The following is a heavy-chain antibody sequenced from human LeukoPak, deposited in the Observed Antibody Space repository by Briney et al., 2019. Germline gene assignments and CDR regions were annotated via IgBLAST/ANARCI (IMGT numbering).Heavy chain of an antibody. CDR3: ARGAYYYGSGSNYHYYYYMDV. V-gene: IGHV1-2*02. D-gene: IGHD3-10*01. CDR1: GYTFTGYY. Sequence: ASVKVSCKASGYTFTGYYMHWVRQAPGQGLEWMGWINPNSGGTNYAQKFQGRVTMTRDTSISTAYMELSRLRSDDTAVYYCARGAYYYGSGSNYHYYYYMDVWGKGTTVTVSS. CDR2: INPNSGGT. J-gene: IGHJ6*03.